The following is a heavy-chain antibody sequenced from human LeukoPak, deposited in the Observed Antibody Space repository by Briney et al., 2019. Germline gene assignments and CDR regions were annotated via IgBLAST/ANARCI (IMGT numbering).Heavy chain of an antibody. CDR2: ISSNGGST. J-gene: IGHJ4*02. CDR1: GFTFSSYA. D-gene: IGHD6-19*01. V-gene: IGHV3-64*01. CDR3: ARSFRRQWLDSADAFDI. Sequence: AGGSLRLSCAASGFTFSSYAMHWVRQAPGKGLEYVSAISSNGGSTYYANSVKGRFTISRDNSKNTLYLQMGSLRAEDMAVYYCARSFRRQWLDSADAFDIWGQGTLVTVSS.